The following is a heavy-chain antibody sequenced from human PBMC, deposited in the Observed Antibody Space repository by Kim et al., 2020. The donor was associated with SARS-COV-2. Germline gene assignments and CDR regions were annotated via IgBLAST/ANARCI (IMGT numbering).Heavy chain of an antibody. V-gene: IGHV1-69*04. CDR3: ARDRRINYYYYGMDV. Sequence: SVKVSCKASGGSFTSHSISWVRQAPGQGLEWMGRVNPIVDIANYARTFQGRVKISADKSTSTAYMELSSLTYEDTAMYYCARDRRINYYYYGMDVWGHGTMVTVSS. D-gene: IGHD2-15*01. CDR1: GGSFTSHS. CDR2: VNPIVDIA. J-gene: IGHJ6*02.